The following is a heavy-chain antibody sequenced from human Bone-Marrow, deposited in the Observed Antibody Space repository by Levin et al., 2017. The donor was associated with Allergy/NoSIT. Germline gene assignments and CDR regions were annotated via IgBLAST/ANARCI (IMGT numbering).Heavy chain of an antibody. D-gene: IGHD2-8*02. Sequence: AGGSLRLSCTVSGFTFSIYSINWVRQAPGKGLEWVSSISSSGSDMYYVDSVKGRFTISRDNAKNSLTLQMNRLRAEDTAVYYCARGIIGDVRVAHKEAFDIWGQGTMVSVSS. CDR2: ISSSGSDM. V-gene: IGHV3-21*01. J-gene: IGHJ3*02. CDR3: ARGIIGDVRVAHKEAFDI. CDR1: GFTFSIYS.